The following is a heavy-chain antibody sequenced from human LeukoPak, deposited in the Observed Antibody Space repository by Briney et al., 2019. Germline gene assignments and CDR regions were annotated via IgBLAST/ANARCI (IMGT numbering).Heavy chain of an antibody. CDR3: ATKQWLAPPPDS. J-gene: IGHJ4*02. V-gene: IGHV3-74*01. Sequence: GGSLRLSCAASGFTFSKHWMLWVRQAPGKGLDSVSRINTDGTVTTYADPVEGRFTVSRDNADNTMFLQMNSVRDEDTAVYYCATKQWLAPPPDSWGQGTPVTVSS. CDR1: GFTFSKHW. D-gene: IGHD6-19*01. CDR2: INTDGTVT.